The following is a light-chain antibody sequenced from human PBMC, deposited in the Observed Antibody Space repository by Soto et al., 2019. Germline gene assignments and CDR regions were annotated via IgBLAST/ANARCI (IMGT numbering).Light chain of an antibody. J-gene: IGKJ2*01. Sequence: DIQMTQSPSSLSASVGDRVTISCRASQSISSYLNWYQQKPGKAPKLLIYAASSLQSGVPSRFSGSGSGTDFTLTISRLQPEDFATYYCQQSYSNLMYTFGQGTKLEIK. CDR1: QSISSY. CDR3: QQSYSNLMYT. CDR2: AAS. V-gene: IGKV1-39*01.